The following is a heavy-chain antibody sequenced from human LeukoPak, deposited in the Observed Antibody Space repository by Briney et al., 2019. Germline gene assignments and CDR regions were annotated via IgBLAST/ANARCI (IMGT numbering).Heavy chain of an antibody. J-gene: IGHJ6*03. D-gene: IGHD3-10*01. CDR2: LYASGGT. V-gene: IGHV4-4*07. CDR1: GASVSSYS. Sequence: SETLSLTCSVSGASVSSYSWSWVRQTAGKGLEWIGRLYASGGTIYNPSLRSRITMSGDTSKNQLSLNLSSVTAADAAVYFCAKEDWFGEPNYYYLDVWGKGTTVTISS. CDR3: AKEDWFGEPNYYYLDV.